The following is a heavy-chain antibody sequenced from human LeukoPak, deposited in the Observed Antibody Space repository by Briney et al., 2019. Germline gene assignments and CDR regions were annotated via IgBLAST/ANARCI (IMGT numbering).Heavy chain of an antibody. V-gene: IGHV3-53*01. CDR1: GFTVSSNY. CDR2: IYSGGTT. J-gene: IGHJ3*02. Sequence: GSLRLSCAASGFTVSSNYMSWVRQAPGKGLEWVSVIYSGGTTYYADSVKGRFTISRDNSNNTPYLQMNSLRAEDTAVYYCARGPVTRFEIWGQGTMVTVSS. CDR3: ARGPVTRFEI. D-gene: IGHD4-17*01.